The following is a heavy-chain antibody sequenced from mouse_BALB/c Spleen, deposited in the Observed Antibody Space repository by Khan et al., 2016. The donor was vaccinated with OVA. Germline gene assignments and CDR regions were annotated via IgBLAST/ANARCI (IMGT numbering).Heavy chain of an antibody. Sequence: EVELVESGGDLVKPGGSLKLSCAASGFTFSSYGMSWVRQTPDKRLEWVATISSGGHYTYFPDSVRGRFTISRDNAKNTLYLQMSSLKSEDAAMYYGAKSITTYKGDYYAMDYWGQGTSVTVSS. J-gene: IGHJ4*01. CDR3: AKSITTYKGDYYAMDY. CDR1: GFTFSSYG. D-gene: IGHD1-1*01. CDR2: ISSGGHYT. V-gene: IGHV5-6*01.